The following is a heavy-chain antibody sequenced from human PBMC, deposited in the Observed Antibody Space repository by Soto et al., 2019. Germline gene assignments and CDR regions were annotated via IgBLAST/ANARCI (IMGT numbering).Heavy chain of an antibody. V-gene: IGHV1-69*06. CDR1: GGTFSSCA. D-gene: IGHD3-22*01. Sequence: SVKVSCKASGGTFSSCAISWVRQAPGQGLEWMGGIIPIFGTANYAQKFQGRVTITADKSTSTAYMELSSLRSEDTAVYYCACYYYDSSGYSTFLGYWGQGTLVTVSS. CDR2: IIPIFGTA. CDR3: ACYYYDSSGYSTFLGY. J-gene: IGHJ4*02.